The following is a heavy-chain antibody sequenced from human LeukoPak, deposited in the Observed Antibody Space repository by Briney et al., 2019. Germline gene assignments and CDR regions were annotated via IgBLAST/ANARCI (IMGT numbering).Heavy chain of an antibody. CDR1: GGTFSSYA. CDR2: IIPILGIA. J-gene: IGHJ4*02. V-gene: IGHV1-69*04. D-gene: IGHD5-18*01. CDR3: ASATSGYSYGY. Sequence: SVKVSCKASGGTFSSYAISWVRQAPGQGLEWMGRIIPILGIANYAQKFQGRVTITADKSTSTAYMELSSLRSEDTAVYYCASATSGYSYGYWGQGALVTVSS.